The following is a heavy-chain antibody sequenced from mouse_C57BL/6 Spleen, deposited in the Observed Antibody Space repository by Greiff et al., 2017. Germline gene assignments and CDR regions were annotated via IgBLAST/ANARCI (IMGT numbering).Heavy chain of an antibody. CDR2: IYPGDGDT. CDR3: ARDLYYSQPSGWYFDV. V-gene: IGHV1-80*01. D-gene: IGHD2-12*01. Sequence: QVQLQQSGAELVKPGASVKISCKASGYAFSSYWMNWVKQRPGKGLEWIGQIYPGDGDTNYNGKFKGKATLTADKSSSTAYMQLSSLTSEDSAVYFCARDLYYSQPSGWYFDVWGTGTTVTVSS. J-gene: IGHJ1*03. CDR1: GYAFSSYW.